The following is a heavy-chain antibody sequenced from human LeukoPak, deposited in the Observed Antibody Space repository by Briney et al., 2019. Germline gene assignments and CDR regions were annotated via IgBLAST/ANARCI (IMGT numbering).Heavy chain of an antibody. V-gene: IGHV1-8*03. CDR1: GYTFTSYD. J-gene: IGHJ3*02. Sequence: ASVKVSCKASGYTFTSYDINWVRQATGQGLGWMGWMNPNSGNTGYAQKFQGRVTITRNTSISTAYMELSSLRSEDTAVYYCARGLLSYSSSWSYAFDIWGQGTMVTVSS. D-gene: IGHD6-13*01. CDR3: ARGLLSYSSSWSYAFDI. CDR2: MNPNSGNT.